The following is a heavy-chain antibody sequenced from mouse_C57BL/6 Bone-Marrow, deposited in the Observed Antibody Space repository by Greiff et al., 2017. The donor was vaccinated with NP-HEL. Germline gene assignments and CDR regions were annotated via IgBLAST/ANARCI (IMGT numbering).Heavy chain of an antibody. CDR2: IDPSDSYT. CDR3: TLYGNYQTWFAY. V-gene: IGHV1-69*01. J-gene: IGHJ3*01. CDR1: GYTFTSYW. Sequence: QVQLQQPGAELVMPGASVKLSCKASGYTFTSYWMHWVKQRPGQGLEWIGEIDPSDSYTNYNQKFKGKSTLTVDKSSSTAYMRLSSLTSEDSAVYYCTLYGNYQTWFAYWGQGTLVTVSA. D-gene: IGHD2-1*01.